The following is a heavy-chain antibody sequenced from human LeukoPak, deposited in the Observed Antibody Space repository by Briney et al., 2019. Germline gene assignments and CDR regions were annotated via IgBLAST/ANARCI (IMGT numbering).Heavy chain of an antibody. CDR1: GGSISDHY. CDR2: IYSSGST. CDR3: ARQDILTGFDAFDI. D-gene: IGHD3-9*01. Sequence: SEILSLTCAVSGGSISDHYWSWIRQPAGKGLEWIGRIYSSGSTNYNPSLKSRVTMSVDTSKNQFSLKLRSVTAADTAVYYCARQDILTGFDAFDIWGQGTTVTVSS. J-gene: IGHJ3*02. V-gene: IGHV4-59*10.